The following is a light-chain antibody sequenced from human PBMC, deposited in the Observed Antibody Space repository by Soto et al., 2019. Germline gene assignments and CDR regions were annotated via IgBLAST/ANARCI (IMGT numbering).Light chain of an antibody. V-gene: IGLV2-14*01. CDR2: DVS. J-gene: IGLJ2*01. CDR3: SSYRSSGTVV. CDR1: SSDVGYYNY. Sequence: QPVLTQPASVSGSPGQSITISCTGTSSDVGYYNYVSWYQQHPGKAPKLMIYDVSNRPSGVSNRFSGSKSGNTASLTISGLQAEDEADYYCSSYRSSGTVVFGGGTQLTVL.